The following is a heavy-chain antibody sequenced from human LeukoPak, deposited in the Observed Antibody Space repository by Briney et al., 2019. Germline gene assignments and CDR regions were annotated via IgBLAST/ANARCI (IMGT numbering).Heavy chain of an antibody. CDR1: GGSFSGYY. CDR2: INHSGST. D-gene: IGHD3-10*01. Sequence: KSSETLSLTCAVYGGSFSGYYWSWIRQPPGKGLEWIGEINHSGSTNYNPSLKSRVTISVDTSKNQFSLKLSSVTAADTAVYYCARGQGPYYYGSGSLLGESPMYYFDYWGQGTLVTASS. CDR3: ARGQGPYYYGSGSLLGESPMYYFDY. V-gene: IGHV4-34*01. J-gene: IGHJ4*02.